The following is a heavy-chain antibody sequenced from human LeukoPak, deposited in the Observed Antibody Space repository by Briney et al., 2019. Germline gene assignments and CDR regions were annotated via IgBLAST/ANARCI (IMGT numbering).Heavy chain of an antibody. CDR3: AKQTYYDFWSGYTDY. CDR1: GFTFSSYA. J-gene: IGHJ4*02. CDR2: ISGSGGST. Sequence: GGSLRLSCAASGFTFSSYAMSWVRQAPGKGLEWVSAISGSGGSTYYADSVKGRFTISRDNSKNTLYLQMNSLRAEDTAVYYCAKQTYYDFWSGYTDYWGQGTLLTVSS. D-gene: IGHD3-3*01. V-gene: IGHV3-23*01.